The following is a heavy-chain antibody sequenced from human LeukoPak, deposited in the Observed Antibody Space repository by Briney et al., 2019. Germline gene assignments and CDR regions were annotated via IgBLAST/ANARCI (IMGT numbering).Heavy chain of an antibody. CDR2: ISSSSSYI. D-gene: IGHD2-21*02. J-gene: IGHJ3*02. V-gene: IGHV3-21*01. Sequence: GGSLRLSCAASGFTFSSYSMNWVRQAPGKGLEWVSSISSSSSYIYYADSVKGRFTISRDNGKNSLYLQMNSLRAEDTAVYYCARAVYCGGDCYFPLDIWGHGTMVTVSS. CDR3: ARAVYCGGDCYFPLDI. CDR1: GFTFSSYS.